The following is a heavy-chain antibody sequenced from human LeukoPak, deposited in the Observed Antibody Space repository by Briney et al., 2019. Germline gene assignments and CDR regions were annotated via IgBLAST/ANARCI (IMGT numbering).Heavy chain of an antibody. CDR3: AREELELREHDY. Sequence: RASVKVSCKASGGTFSSYAISWVRQAPGQGLEWMGRIIPILGIANYAQKFQGRVTITADKSTSTAYMELSSLRSDDTAVYYCAREELELREHDYWGQGTLVTVSS. V-gene: IGHV1-69*04. D-gene: IGHD1-7*01. CDR1: GGTFSSYA. J-gene: IGHJ4*02. CDR2: IIPILGIA.